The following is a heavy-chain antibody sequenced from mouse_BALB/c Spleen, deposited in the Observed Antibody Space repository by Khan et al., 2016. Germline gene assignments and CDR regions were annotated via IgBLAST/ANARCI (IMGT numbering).Heavy chain of an antibody. V-gene: IGHV1-69*01. CDR1: GYTFTDYW. Sequence: QVQLQQSGAELVMPGASVKMSCKASGYTFTDYWMHWVKQRPGQGLEWIGAIDTSDSYTSYNQKFKGKATLTVDESSSTAYMQLSSLTSEDSAVYYCARGCYGSSSAWFAYWGQGTLVTVSA. J-gene: IGHJ3*01. CDR3: ARGCYGSSSAWFAY. D-gene: IGHD1-1*01. CDR2: IDTSDSYT.